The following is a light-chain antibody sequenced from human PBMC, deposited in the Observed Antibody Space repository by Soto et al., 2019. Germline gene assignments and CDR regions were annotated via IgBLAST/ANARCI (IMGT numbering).Light chain of an antibody. V-gene: IGKV3-20*01. J-gene: IGKJ4*01. CDR2: GAS. Sequence: ELVLTQSPGTLSLSPGARAPLSCRASQSVSSSYLAWYQQNPGQPPRLLIYGASSRATGIPDRFSGSGSGTDFTLTISRLEPEDFAVYYCQQYNNWPLTFGGGTKVDIK. CDR3: QQYNNWPLT. CDR1: QSVSSSY.